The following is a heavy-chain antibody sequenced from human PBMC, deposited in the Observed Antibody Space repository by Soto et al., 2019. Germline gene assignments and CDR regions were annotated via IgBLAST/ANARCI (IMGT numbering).Heavy chain of an antibody. CDR1: GFTFSSYA. CDR2: ISYDGSNK. D-gene: IGHD6-6*01. CDR3: AREGGEQLEIEEHLGY. Sequence: QVQLVESGGGVVQPGRSLRLSCAASGFTFSSYAMHWVRQAPGKGLEWVAVISYDGSNKYYADSVKGRFTISRDNSKNTLYLQMNSLRAEDTAVYYCAREGGEQLEIEEHLGYWGQGTLVTVSS. V-gene: IGHV3-30-3*01. J-gene: IGHJ4*02.